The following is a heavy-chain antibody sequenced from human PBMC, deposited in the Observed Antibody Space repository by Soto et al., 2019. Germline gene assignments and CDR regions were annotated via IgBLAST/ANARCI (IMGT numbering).Heavy chain of an antibody. CDR1: GFSFNNFG. CDR2: IWYDGSNK. V-gene: IGHV3-33*01. J-gene: IGHJ4*02. CDR3: ARDPSHGSGSYLDY. Sequence: PGGSLRLACVASGFSFNNFGMHWVRQAPGKGLEWVAVIWYDGSNKYYADSVKGRFTISRGNSKNTLYLQMSSLRAEDTAVYFCARDPSHGSGSYLDYWGQGALVTVSS. D-gene: IGHD3-10*01.